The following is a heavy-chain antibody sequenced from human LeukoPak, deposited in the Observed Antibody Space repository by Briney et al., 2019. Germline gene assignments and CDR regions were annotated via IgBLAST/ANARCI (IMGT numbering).Heavy chain of an antibody. J-gene: IGHJ4*02. V-gene: IGHV4-59*08. CDR2: IHYSGTT. CDR1: GDSITGFY. Sequence: SETLSLTCTVSGDSITGFYWNWIRQPPGKGLEWIGYIHYSGTTNYNPSLKSRVSISVDTSKTQFSLKLSSVTAADTAVYYCARRIVGATDFFDYWGQGILVTVSS. CDR3: ARRIVGATDFFDY. D-gene: IGHD1-26*01.